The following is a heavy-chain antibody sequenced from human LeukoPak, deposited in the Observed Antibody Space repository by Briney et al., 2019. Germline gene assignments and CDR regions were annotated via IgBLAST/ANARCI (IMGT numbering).Heavy chain of an antibody. J-gene: IGHJ4*02. CDR3: AKLLAYCGGDCYSKGYFDY. CDR1: GFTVSSNY. D-gene: IGHD2-21*02. Sequence: GGSLRLSCAASGFTVSSNYMSWVRQAPGKGLEWVSVIYSGGSTYYADSVKGRFTISRDNSKNTLYLQMNSLRAEDTAVYYCAKLLAYCGGDCYSKGYFDYWGQGTLVTVSS. V-gene: IGHV3-53*01. CDR2: IYSGGST.